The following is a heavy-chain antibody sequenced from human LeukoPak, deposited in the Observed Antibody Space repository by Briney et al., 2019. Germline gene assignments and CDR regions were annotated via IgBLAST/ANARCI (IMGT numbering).Heavy chain of an antibody. CDR2: ISYDGSNK. CDR1: GFTFSSYA. Sequence: PGRSLRLSCAASGFTFSSYAMHWVRQAPGKGLEWVAVISYDGSNKYYADSVKGRFTISRDNSKNTLYLQMNSLRAEDTAVYYCARAARGYSYGYPEYWSDPWGQGTLVTVSS. V-gene: IGHV3-30*01. CDR3: ARAARGYSYGYPEYWSDP. J-gene: IGHJ5*02. D-gene: IGHD5-18*01.